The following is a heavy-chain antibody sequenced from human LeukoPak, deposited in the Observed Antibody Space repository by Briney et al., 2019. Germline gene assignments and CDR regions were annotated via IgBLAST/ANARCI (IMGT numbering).Heavy chain of an antibody. CDR3: ARGHGVAMAREDY. Sequence: GGSLRLSCAASGFTFSSYNMNWVRQAPGKGLEWVSSISSTSNYIYYADSVKGRFTISRDNSKNTLYLQMNSLRAEDTAVYYCARGHGVAMAREDYWGQGTLVTVSS. CDR1: GFTFSSYN. D-gene: IGHD5-18*01. J-gene: IGHJ4*02. V-gene: IGHV3-21*01. CDR2: ISSTSNYI.